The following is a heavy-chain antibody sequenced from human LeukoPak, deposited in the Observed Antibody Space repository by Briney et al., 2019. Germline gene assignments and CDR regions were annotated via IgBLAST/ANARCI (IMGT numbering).Heavy chain of an antibody. V-gene: IGHV1-46*01. CDR2: INPSGGST. D-gene: IGHD5-24*01. CDR1: GYTFTSYY. Sequence: ASVKVSYKASGYTFTSYYMHWVRQAPGQGLEWMGIINPSGGSTSYAQKFQGRVTMTRDMSTSTVYMELSSLRSEDTAVYYCARERESNDAFDIWGQGTMVTVSS. J-gene: IGHJ3*02. CDR3: ARERESNDAFDI.